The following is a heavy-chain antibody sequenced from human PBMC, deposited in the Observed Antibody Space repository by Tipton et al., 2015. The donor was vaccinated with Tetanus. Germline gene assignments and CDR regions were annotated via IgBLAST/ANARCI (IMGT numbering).Heavy chain of an antibody. CDR1: GASIGSISYY. CDR3: ARVACSSTSCYSHYFDY. Sequence: TLSLTCTVSGASIGSISYYWSWIRQPPGKGLEWIGYTYYSGSTGYNPSLKSRVTISIDSSKNQFSLKLTSVTAADTAVYYCARVACSSTSCYSHYFDYWGPGSLVTVSS. J-gene: IGHJ4*02. D-gene: IGHD2-2*01. V-gene: IGHV4-61*01. CDR2: TYYSGST.